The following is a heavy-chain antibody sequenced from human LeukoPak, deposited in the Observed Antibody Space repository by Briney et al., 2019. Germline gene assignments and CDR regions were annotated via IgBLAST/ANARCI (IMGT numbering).Heavy chain of an antibody. D-gene: IGHD5-24*01. CDR3: ARGRDPY. V-gene: IGHV4-34*01. Sequence: SETLSLTCAVYGGSFSGYYWTWIRQPPGRGLEWIGEINHSGSTNYNPSLKSRVTISVGTSKSQFSLKPNSVTAADTAMYYCARGRDPYWGQGTLVTVSS. CDR2: INHSGST. CDR1: GGSFSGYY. J-gene: IGHJ4*02.